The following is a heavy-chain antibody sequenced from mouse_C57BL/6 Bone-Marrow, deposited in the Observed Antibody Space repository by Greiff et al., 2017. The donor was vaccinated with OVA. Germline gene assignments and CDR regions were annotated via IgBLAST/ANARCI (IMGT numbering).Heavy chain of an antibody. Sequence: EVQRVASGGDLVKPGGSLKLSCAASGFTFSSYGMSWVRQTPDKRLEWVATISSGGSYTYYPDSVKGRFTISRDNAKNTLYLQMSSLKSEDRAMCYCARRDGPWFAYWGQGTLVTVSA. D-gene: IGHD2-3*01. J-gene: IGHJ3*01. CDR3: ARRDGPWFAY. CDR2: ISSGGSYT. V-gene: IGHV5-6*01. CDR1: GFTFSSYG.